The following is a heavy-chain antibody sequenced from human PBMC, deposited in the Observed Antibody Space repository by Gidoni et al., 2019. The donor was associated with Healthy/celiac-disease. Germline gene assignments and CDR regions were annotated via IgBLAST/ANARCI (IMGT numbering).Heavy chain of an antibody. J-gene: IGHJ5*02. Sequence: EVQLVESGGGLVQPGGSLRLSCAASGFTFSSYAMSWVRQAPGKGLEWVSAISGSGGSTYYADSVKGRFTISRDNSKNTLYLQMNSLRAEDTAVYYCAKDPKTYQLLGDNWFDPWGQGTLVTVSS. V-gene: IGHV3-23*04. CDR1: GFTFSSYA. CDR2: ISGSGGST. D-gene: IGHD2-2*01. CDR3: AKDPKTYQLLGDNWFDP.